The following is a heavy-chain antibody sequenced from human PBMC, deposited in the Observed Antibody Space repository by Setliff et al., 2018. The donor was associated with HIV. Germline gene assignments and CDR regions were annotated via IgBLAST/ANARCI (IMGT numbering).Heavy chain of an antibody. Sequence: SETLSLTCAVSGDSMINDRYFWSWFRQAPGKGLEWIGNILHRGTTYYNPSLNSRVTMSVDTSKNQFSLELSSVTAADTAVYYCARDGGTYAIGDAFDIWGQGTMGTVSS. J-gene: IGHJ3*02. CDR3: ARDGGTYAIGDAFDI. V-gene: IGHV4-39*07. CDR1: GDSMINDRYF. CDR2: ILHRGTT. D-gene: IGHD3-16*01.